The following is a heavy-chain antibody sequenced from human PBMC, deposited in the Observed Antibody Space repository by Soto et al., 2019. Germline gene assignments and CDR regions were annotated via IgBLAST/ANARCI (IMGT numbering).Heavy chain of an antibody. D-gene: IGHD3-10*01. Sequence: GGSLRLSCAASGFTFSSYAMHWVRQAPGKGLEWVAVISYDGSNKYYADSVKGRFTISRDNSKNTLYLQMNSLRAEDTAVYNCARDSELKWRGVIITDYSYYGMDVWGQGTTVTVSS. CDR3: ARDSELKWRGVIITDYSYYGMDV. J-gene: IGHJ6*02. V-gene: IGHV3-30-3*01. CDR2: ISYDGSNK. CDR1: GFTFSSYA.